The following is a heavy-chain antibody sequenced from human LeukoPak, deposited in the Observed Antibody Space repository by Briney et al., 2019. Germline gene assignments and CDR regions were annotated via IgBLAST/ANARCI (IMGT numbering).Heavy chain of an antibody. Sequence: GGSLRLSCAASGFTFSSYWMHWVRQAPGKGLVWVSRINSDGSSTSYADSVKGRFTISRDNAKNTLYLQMNSLRAEDTAVYYCARVTAAAAYAFDIWGQGTMVTVSS. CDR3: ARVTAAAAYAFDI. CDR1: GFTFSSYW. J-gene: IGHJ3*02. V-gene: IGHV3-74*01. D-gene: IGHD6-13*01. CDR2: INSDGSST.